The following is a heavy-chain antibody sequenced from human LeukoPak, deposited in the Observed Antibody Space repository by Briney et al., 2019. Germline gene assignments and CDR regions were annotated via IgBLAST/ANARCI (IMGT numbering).Heavy chain of an antibody. V-gene: IGHV3-48*01. CDR1: GFTFSSYS. Sequence: AGGSLRLSCAASGFTFSSYSMNWVRQAPGKGLEWISYISSSSNTIYYADSVEGRFTISRDNAKNALYLQMNNLRAEDSAVYFCARDINYCTPTLCHRNWFDPWGQGTLVTVSS. J-gene: IGHJ5*02. CDR2: ISSSSNTI. D-gene: IGHD2-8*01. CDR3: ARDINYCTPTLCHRNWFDP.